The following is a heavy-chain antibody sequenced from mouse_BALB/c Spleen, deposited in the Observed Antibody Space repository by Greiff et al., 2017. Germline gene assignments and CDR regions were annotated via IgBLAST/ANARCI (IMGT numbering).Heavy chain of an antibody. CDR1: GFTFSDYY. J-gene: IGHJ4*01. CDR2: ISDGGSYT. Sequence: EVKLMESGGGLVKPGGSLKLSCAASGFTFSDYYMYWVRQTPEKRLEWVATISDGGSYTYYPDSVKGRFTISRDNAKNNLYLQMSSLKSEDTAMYYCARDYVYAMDYWGQGTSVTVSS. D-gene: IGHD2-12*01. V-gene: IGHV5-4*02. CDR3: ARDYVYAMDY.